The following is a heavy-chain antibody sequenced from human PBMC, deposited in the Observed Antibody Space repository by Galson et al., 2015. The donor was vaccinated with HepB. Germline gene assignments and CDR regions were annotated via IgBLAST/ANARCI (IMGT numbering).Heavy chain of an antibody. CDR3: ARERGFYDILTGAIPDGY. CDR2: IIPIFGIA. J-gene: IGHJ4*02. D-gene: IGHD3-9*01. Sequence: SVKVSCKASGGTFSSYAISWVRQAPGQGLEWMGGIIPIFGIANYAQKFQGRVTITADESTSTAYMELSSLRSEDAAVYYCARERGFYDILTGAIPDGYWGQGTLVTVSS. CDR1: GGTFSSYA. V-gene: IGHV1-69*13.